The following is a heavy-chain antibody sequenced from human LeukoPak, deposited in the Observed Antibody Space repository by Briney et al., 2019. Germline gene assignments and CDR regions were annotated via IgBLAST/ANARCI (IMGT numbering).Heavy chain of an antibody. V-gene: IGHV3-7*03. Sequence: GGSLRLSCAASGFTFSDYWMSWVRQAPGKGLEWVANIKQGGSAKHYVDSVKGRFTISRDNAKNSLYLQMNSLRVEDTAVYYCARDYYGLEGFFDYWGQGTLVTVSS. J-gene: IGHJ4*02. D-gene: IGHD3-10*01. CDR2: IKQGGSAK. CDR3: ARDYYGLEGFFDY. CDR1: GFTFSDYW.